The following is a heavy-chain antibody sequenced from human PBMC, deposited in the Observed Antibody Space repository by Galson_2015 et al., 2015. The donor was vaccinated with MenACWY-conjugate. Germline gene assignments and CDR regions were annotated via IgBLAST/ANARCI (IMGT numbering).Heavy chain of an antibody. CDR2: INSDGRST. CDR3: ARLGGNYRTTSHFDY. J-gene: IGHJ4*02. D-gene: IGHD1-26*01. CDR1: GFTFSTYW. Sequence: PRLSCAASGFTFSTYWMHWVRQAPGKGLVWVSRINSDGRSTSYADSVKGRFTISRDNAKNTLYLQMNSLRAEDTAVYYCARLGGNYRTTSHFDYWGQGTLVTVSS. V-gene: IGHV3-74*01.